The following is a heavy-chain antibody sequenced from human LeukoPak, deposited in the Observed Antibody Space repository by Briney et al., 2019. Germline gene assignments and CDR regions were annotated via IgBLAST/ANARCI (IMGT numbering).Heavy chain of an antibody. CDR3: ATYSGRNSLDH. D-gene: IGHD1-26*01. CDR1: GFTFSSYA. V-gene: IGHV3-21*01. J-gene: IGHJ4*02. Sequence: GGSLRLSCAASGFTFSSYALNWVRQAPGKGLEWVSSITSSSSYVHYADSVKGRFTISRDNAKNSLYLQMNSLRAEDTAVYYCATYSGRNSLDHWGLGTLVTVSS. CDR2: ITSSSSYV.